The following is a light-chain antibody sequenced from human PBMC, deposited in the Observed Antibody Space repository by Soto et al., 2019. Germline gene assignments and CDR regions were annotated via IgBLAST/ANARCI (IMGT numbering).Light chain of an antibody. CDR2: EGS. CDR1: SSDFGSYNL. V-gene: IGLV2-23*01. Sequence: SALTQPASVSGSPGQSITISCTGTSSDFGSYNLVSWYQQYPGKAPKLMIYEGSKRPSGVSNRFSGSKSGNTVSLTISGLQAEDEADYYCCSYAGSRTPNVFGTGTKVTVL. J-gene: IGLJ1*01. CDR3: CSYAGSRTPNV.